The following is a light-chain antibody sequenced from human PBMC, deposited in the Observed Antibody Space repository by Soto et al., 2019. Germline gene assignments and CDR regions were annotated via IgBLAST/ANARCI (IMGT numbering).Light chain of an antibody. CDR2: GAY. CDR3: KQYGSSPIT. J-gene: IGKJ5*01. CDR1: QSVSSSY. Sequence: EIVLTQSPGTLSLSLGERATLTCRASQSVSSSYLAWYQQKPGQAHRLLIYGAYSRATGIQDRFSGSGSGTDFTLTISRLEPEDFAVYYCKQYGSSPITFGQGTRLEIK. V-gene: IGKV3-20*01.